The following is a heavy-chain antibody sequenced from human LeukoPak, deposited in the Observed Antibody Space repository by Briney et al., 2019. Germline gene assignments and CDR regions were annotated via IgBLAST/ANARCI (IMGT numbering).Heavy chain of an antibody. V-gene: IGHV4-34*01. D-gene: IGHD6-19*01. CDR2: INHSGST. CDR1: GGSFSGYY. CDR3: ARGHKQWLLVIPFDY. Sequence: SETLSLTCAVYGGSFSGYYWSWIRRPPGKGLEWIGEINHSGSTNYNPSLKSRVTISVDTSKSQFSLKLSSVTAADTAVYYCARGHKQWLLVIPFDYWGQGTLVTVSS. J-gene: IGHJ4*02.